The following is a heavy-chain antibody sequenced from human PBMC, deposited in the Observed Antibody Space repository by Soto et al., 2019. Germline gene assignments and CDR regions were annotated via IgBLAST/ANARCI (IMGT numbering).Heavy chain of an antibody. D-gene: IGHD2-2*01. CDR1: GFTFSDYY. CDR3: AREVRPTSYWYGMDV. CDR2: ISRSSSNT. J-gene: IGHJ6*02. Sequence: GGSLRLSCAAFGFTFSDYYMSWIRQAPGKGLEWVSYISRSSSNTNYADSVKGRFTISRDNAKNSLFLQMNSLRAEDTAVYYCAREVRPTSYWYGMDVWGQGTTVTVSS. V-gene: IGHV3-11*06.